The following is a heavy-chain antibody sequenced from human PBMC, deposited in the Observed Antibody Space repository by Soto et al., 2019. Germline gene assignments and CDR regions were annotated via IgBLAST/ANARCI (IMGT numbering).Heavy chain of an antibody. Sequence: SETLSLTCTVSGGSISGHYWSWIRQPPGKGLQYIGYISYSGSTNYNPSLKSRVTISVDTSNNQFSLRLSSVTAADTAVYYCARDVGLQHDTGYYDFWSGKNNWFDPWGQGTLVTVLL. CDR3: ARDVGLQHDTGYYDFWSGKNNWFDP. V-gene: IGHV4-59*11. J-gene: IGHJ5*02. CDR1: GGSISGHY. CDR2: ISYSGST. D-gene: IGHD3-3*01.